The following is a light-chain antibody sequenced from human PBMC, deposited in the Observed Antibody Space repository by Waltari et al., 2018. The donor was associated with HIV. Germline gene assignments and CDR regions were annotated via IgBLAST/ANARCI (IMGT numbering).Light chain of an antibody. V-gene: IGLV2-14*03. CDR1: EREFGLYTF. Sequence: SAVTQRPPVSGLPGQSITISCTGDEREFGLYTFFSWYQQHPGTLPRLILYDVDSRASGISDRFSGSMSGHTASLNISGLRAEDEADYYCASFTGDHTLVFGGGTKVTVL. CDR3: ASFTGDHTLV. J-gene: IGLJ3*02. CDR2: DVD.